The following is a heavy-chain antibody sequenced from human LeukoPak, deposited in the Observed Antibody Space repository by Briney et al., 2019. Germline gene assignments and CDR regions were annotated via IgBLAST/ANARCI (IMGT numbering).Heavy chain of an antibody. D-gene: IGHD4-4*01. CDR2: INPNSGGT. CDR3: ARAPRIDYSTDY. J-gene: IGHJ4*02. Sequence: ASVPVSYKASGYTFTSYYMHWVRQAPGQGLEWMGWINPNSGGTNYAQKFQGRVTMTRDTSISTAYMELSRLRSDDTAVYYCARAPRIDYSTDYWGQGTLVTVSS. V-gene: IGHV1-2*02. CDR1: GYTFTSYY.